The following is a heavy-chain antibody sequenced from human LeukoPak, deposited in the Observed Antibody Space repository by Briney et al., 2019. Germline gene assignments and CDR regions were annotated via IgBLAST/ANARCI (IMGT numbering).Heavy chain of an antibody. CDR2: ISGSGGST. D-gene: IGHD3-22*01. V-gene: IGHV3-23*01. CDR3: ATEGDSSGYFHYYYGMDV. J-gene: IGHJ6*02. CDR1: GFSFDDYG. Sequence: GGSLRLSCAASGFSFDDYGMNWVRQAPGKGLEWVSAISGSGGSTYYADSVEGRFTISRDNSKNTLYLQMNSLRAEDTAVYYCATEGDSSGYFHYYYGMDVWGQGTTVTVSS.